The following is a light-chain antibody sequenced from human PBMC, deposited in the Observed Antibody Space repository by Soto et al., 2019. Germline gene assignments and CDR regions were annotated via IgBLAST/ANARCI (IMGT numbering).Light chain of an antibody. Sequence: EVVMTQSPATLSVSPGERATLSCRAIQSVTSSYLAWYQQKPGQAPRLLIYDASNRATGIPARFSGSGSGTDFTLTISSLEPEDFAVYYCQQRSNWPPWTFGQGTKVDIK. J-gene: IGKJ1*01. CDR1: QSVTSSY. CDR2: DAS. V-gene: IGKV3D-20*02. CDR3: QQRSNWPPWT.